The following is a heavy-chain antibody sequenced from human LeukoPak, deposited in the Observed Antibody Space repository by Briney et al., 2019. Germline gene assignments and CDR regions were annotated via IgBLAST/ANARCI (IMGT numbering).Heavy chain of an antibody. Sequence: HPGGSLRLSCAASGFTFSDYYMTWVRQAPGKGLEWVSGISWNSGSIGYADSVKGRFTISRDNAKNSLYLQMNSLRAEDTALYYCAKDLEAYCGGDCYSFDHWGQGTLVTVSS. D-gene: IGHD2-21*02. CDR3: AKDLEAYCGGDCYSFDH. CDR1: GFTFSDYY. V-gene: IGHV3-9*01. CDR2: ISWNSGSI. J-gene: IGHJ4*02.